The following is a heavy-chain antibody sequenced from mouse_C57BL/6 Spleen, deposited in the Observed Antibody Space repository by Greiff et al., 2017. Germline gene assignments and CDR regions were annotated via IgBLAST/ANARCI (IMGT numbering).Heavy chain of an antibody. CDR1: GYTFTSYW. J-gene: IGHJ2*01. Sequence: QVQLQQSGAELVMPGASVKLSCTASGYTFTSYWMHWVKQRPGQGLEWIGEIDPSDSYTNYNPKFKGKSTLTVDTSSNTAYMQLSSLTSEDTAVYYCANYRSGPLAYWGQGTTLTVSS. CDR2: IDPSDSYT. D-gene: IGHD2-1*01. V-gene: IGHV1-69*01. CDR3: ANYRSGPLAY.